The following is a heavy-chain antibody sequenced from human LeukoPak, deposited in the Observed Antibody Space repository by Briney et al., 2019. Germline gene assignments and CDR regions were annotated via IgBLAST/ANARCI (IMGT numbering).Heavy chain of an antibody. CDR1: GFTFSSYT. CDR3: ARDHQLGAPMEDV. J-gene: IGHJ3*01. V-gene: IGHV3-21*01. Sequence: GGSLRLSCAASGFTFSSYTMNWVRQAPGKGLEWVSSISSGSSYIYYPDSVKGRFTISRDNAKNSLYLQMNSLRAEDTAVYYCARDHQLGAPMEDVWGQGTMVTVSS. D-gene: IGHD6-6*01. CDR2: ISSGSSYI.